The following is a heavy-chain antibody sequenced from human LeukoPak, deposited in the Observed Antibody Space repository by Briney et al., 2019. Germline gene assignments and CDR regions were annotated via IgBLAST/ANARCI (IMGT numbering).Heavy chain of an antibody. CDR3: AREGYSSGWYGGSWFDP. CDR1: GFTFSSYW. D-gene: IGHD6-19*01. V-gene: IGHV3-74*01. CDR2: INSDGSST. J-gene: IGHJ5*02. Sequence: GGSLRLSCAASGFTFSSYWMHWVRQAPGKGLVWVSRINSDGSSTSYADSVKGRFTISRDNAKNTLYLQMNSLRAEDTAVYYCAREGYSSGWYGGSWFDPWGQGTLVTVSS.